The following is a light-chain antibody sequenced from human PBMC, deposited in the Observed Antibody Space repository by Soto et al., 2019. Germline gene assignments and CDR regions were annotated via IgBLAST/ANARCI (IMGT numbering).Light chain of an antibody. CDR2: DVS. V-gene: IGLV2-14*01. Sequence: QSALTQPASVSGSPGQSITISCTGTSSDVGGYNYVSWYQQQPGKAPKLMIYDVSNRPSGVSNRFSGSKSGNTASLTISGLQADDAADYYCSSYTRSSCYVFGTGTKLTVL. CDR1: SSDVGGYNY. J-gene: IGLJ1*01. CDR3: SSYTRSSCYV.